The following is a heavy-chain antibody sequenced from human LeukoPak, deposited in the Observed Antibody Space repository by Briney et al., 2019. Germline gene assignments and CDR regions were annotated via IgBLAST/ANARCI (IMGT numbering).Heavy chain of an antibody. Sequence: ASLKASCKASGYTFTTYAMNWVRQAPGQGLQWMGWINTNTGNPTYAQGFTGRFVFSLDTSVSTAYLQISSLKAEDTAVYYCARDRVLLWFGESYYFDYWGQGTLVTVSS. CDR2: INTNTGNP. CDR1: GYTFTTYA. D-gene: IGHD3-10*01. CDR3: ARDRVLLWFGESYYFDY. J-gene: IGHJ4*02. V-gene: IGHV7-4-1*02.